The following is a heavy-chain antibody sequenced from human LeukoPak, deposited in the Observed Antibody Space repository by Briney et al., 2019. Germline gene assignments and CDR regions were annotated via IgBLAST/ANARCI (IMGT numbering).Heavy chain of an antibody. D-gene: IGHD3-9*01. Sequence: GASVKVSCKASGYTFTSYGISWVRQAPGQGLEWMGWISAYNGNTNYAQKLQARVTMTTDTSTSTAYMELRSLRSDDTAVYYCARDVYDILTTYPYYFDYWGQGTLVTVSS. CDR2: ISAYNGNT. V-gene: IGHV1-18*01. J-gene: IGHJ4*02. CDR3: ARDVYDILTTYPYYFDY. CDR1: GYTFTSYG.